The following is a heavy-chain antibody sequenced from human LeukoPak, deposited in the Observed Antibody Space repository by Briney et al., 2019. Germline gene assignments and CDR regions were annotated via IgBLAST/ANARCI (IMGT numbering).Heavy chain of an antibody. J-gene: IGHJ4*02. D-gene: IGHD3-10*01. CDR1: GFTFSSYA. V-gene: IGHV3-23*01. CDR2: ISGSGGST. CDR3: AKGVLPYYYGSGSHVDY. Sequence: GGSLRLSCTASGFTFSSYAMSWVRQAPGKGLEWVSAISGSGGSTYYADSVKGRFTISRDDSKNTLYLQMNSLRAEDAAVYYCAKGVLPYYYGSGSHVDYWGQGTLVTVSS.